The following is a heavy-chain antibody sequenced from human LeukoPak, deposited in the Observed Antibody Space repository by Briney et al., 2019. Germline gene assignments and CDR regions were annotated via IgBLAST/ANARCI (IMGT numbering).Heavy chain of an antibody. J-gene: IGHJ4*02. D-gene: IGHD6-13*01. CDR2: IYYSGST. CDR1: GGSISSYY. Sequence: SETLSLTCTVSGGSISSYYWSWIRQPPGKGLEWIGSIYYSGSTYYNPSLKSRVSISIDTSKNQFSLNLRSVSAADTAVYYCARRAAGTFDDWGQGTLVTVSS. V-gene: IGHV4-39*01. CDR3: ARRAAGTFDD.